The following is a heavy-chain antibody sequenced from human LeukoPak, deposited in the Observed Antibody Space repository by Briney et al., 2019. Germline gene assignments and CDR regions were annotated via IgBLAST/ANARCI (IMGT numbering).Heavy chain of an antibody. V-gene: IGHV3-7*05. CDR2: IKYDGSEE. Sequence: GGSLRLSCAASGFTFKDYWMSWVRQAPGRGLEWVANIKYDGSEEHYVGSVKGRFTISRDNAKNSLFLHMNSLRAEDTAVYYCARVGYCIGGSCYSAMAFIVWGQGTM. J-gene: IGHJ4*02. CDR3: ARVGYCIGGSCYSAMAFIV. D-gene: IGHD2-15*01. CDR1: GFTFKDYW.